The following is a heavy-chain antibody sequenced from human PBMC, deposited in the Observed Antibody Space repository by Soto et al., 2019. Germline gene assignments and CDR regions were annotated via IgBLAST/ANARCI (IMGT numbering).Heavy chain of an antibody. V-gene: IGHV1-2*04. J-gene: IGHJ4*02. CDR2: INPNSGGT. CDR1: GYTFTGYY. D-gene: IGHD1-1*01. Sequence: ASVKVSCKASGYTFTGYYMHWVRQAPGQGLEWMGWINPNSGGTNYAQKFQGWVTMTRDTSISTACMELSRLRSDDTAVYYCARVHPQATGTECYFDYWGQGTLVTVSS. CDR3: ARVHPQATGTECYFDY.